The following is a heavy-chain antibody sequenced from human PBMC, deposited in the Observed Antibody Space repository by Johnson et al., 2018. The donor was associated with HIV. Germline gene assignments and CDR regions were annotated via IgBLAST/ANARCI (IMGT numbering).Heavy chain of an antibody. CDR1: GFTFSDYY. D-gene: IGHD6-13*01. Sequence: EVQLVESGGGVVQPGGSLRLSCAASGFTFSDYYMSWIRQAPGKGLEWVSAISGSGGSTYYADSVKGRFTISRDNSKNTLYLQMNSLRAEDTAVYYCARDLLWSDIAAPGGIWGQGTMVTVSS. CDR3: ARDLLWSDIAAPGGI. J-gene: IGHJ3*02. V-gene: IGHV3-23*04. CDR2: ISGSGGST.